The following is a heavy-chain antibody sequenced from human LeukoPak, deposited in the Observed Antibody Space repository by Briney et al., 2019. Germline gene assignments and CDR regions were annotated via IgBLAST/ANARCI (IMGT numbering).Heavy chain of an antibody. D-gene: IGHD1-26*01. V-gene: IGHV1-24*01. CDR3: ATPVGRTRLPPYYYGMDV. CDR2: FDPEDGET. Sequence: ASVKVSCKVSGYTLTELSMHWVRQAPGKGLEWMGGFDPEDGETSYAQKFQGRVTMTEDTSTDTAYMELSSLRSEDTAVYYCATPVGRTRLPPYYYGMDVWGQGTTVTVSS. CDR1: GYTLTELS. J-gene: IGHJ6*02.